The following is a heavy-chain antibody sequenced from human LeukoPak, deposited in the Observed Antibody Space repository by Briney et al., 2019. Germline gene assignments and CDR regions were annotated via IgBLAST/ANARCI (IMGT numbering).Heavy chain of an antibody. CDR3: ARVARSIGLGDY. V-gene: IGHV1-46*01. CDR2: INPSGGST. CDR1: GYTFTSYY. J-gene: IGHJ4*02. D-gene: IGHD3-10*01. Sequence: GASVKVSCKASGYTFTSYYMHWVRQAPGQGLEWMGIINPSGGSTSCAQKFQGRVTMTRDTSTSTVYMELSSLRSEDTAVYYCARVARSIGLGDYWGQGTLVTVSS.